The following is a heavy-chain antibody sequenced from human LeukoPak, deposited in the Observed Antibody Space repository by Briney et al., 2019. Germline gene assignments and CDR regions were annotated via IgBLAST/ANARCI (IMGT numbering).Heavy chain of an antibody. CDR1: GFTVSSNY. J-gene: IGHJ4*02. CDR3: ASSSAPYYFDY. CDR2: IYSGGST. D-gene: IGHD6-25*01. Sequence: GGSLRLSCAASGFTVSSNYMSWVRQAPGKGLEWVSVIYSGGSTYYADSVKGRFTISRDNSKNSLYLQMNSLRAEDTAVYYCASSSAPYYFDYWGQGTLVTVSS. V-gene: IGHV3-53*01.